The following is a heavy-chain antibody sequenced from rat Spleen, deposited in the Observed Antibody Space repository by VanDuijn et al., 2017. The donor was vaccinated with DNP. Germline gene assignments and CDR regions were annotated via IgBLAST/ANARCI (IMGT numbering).Heavy chain of an antibody. CDR2: IIYDGSRT. CDR1: RFTFSDYN. Sequence: EVQLVETGGGLVQPGKSLKLSCAASRFTFSDYNMAWVRQAPKKGLEWVATIIYDGSRTYYRDYVKGRFTISRDTAKSTLYLQMDSLRSEDTATYYCATHTFTPGITTPFAYWGQGTLVTVSS. J-gene: IGHJ3*01. D-gene: IGHD1-4*01. V-gene: IGHV5S10*01. CDR3: ATHTFTPGITTPFAY.